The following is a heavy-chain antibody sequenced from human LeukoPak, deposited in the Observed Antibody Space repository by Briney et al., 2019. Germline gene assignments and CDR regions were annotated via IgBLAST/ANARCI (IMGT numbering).Heavy chain of an antibody. D-gene: IGHD2-2*01. CDR1: GFTFSSYA. V-gene: IGHV3-30*01. J-gene: IGHJ4*02. Sequence: GGSLRLSCAASGFTFSSYAMHWVRQAPGKGLEWVAVISYDGSNKYYADSVKGRFTISRDNSKNTLYLQMNSLRAEDTAVYYCARGFVVVPAAPDYWGQGTLVTVSS. CDR3: ARGFVVVPAAPDY. CDR2: ISYDGSNK.